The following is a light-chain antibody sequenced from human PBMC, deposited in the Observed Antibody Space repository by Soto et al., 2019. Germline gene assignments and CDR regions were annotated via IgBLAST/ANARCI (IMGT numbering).Light chain of an antibody. CDR2: GAS. CDR1: QSVRSGS. V-gene: IGKV3-20*01. CDR3: QHYAISAYT. J-gene: IGKJ2*01. Sequence: EIALTQSPGTLSLSPGERATLSCRASQSVRSGSLAWYQRKPGQAPRLLLYGASNRASGIPDRFSSSGSGTDFTLTISRLEHEDVAVYCCQHYAISAYTFGQGTKRQI.